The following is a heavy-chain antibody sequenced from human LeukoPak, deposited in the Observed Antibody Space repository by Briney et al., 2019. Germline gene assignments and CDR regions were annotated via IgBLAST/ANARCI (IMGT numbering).Heavy chain of an antibody. V-gene: IGHV4-34*01. D-gene: IGHD3-9*01. CDR1: GGSFSGYY. CDR2: INHSGST. Sequence: SETLSLTCAVYGGSFSGYYWSWIRQPPGKGLEWIGEINHSGSTNYNPSLKSRVTISVDTSKNQFSLKLSSVTAADTAVYYCARSLRYRSLTLTGYYTNAFDIWGQGTMVTVSS. CDR3: ARSLRYRSLTLTGYYTNAFDI. J-gene: IGHJ3*02.